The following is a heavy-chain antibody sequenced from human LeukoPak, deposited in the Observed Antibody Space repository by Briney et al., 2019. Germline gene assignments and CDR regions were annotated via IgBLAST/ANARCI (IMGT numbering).Heavy chain of an antibody. CDR1: GGSFSGYY. Sequence: TSETLSLTCTVHGGSFSGYYWSWIRQPPGKGLEWIGEINHSGSTNYNPSLKSRVTISVDTSKNQFSLKLSSVTAADTALYYCAGDWLLTDYWGQGTLVTVSS. CDR3: AGDWLLTDY. V-gene: IGHV4-34*01. CDR2: INHSGST. D-gene: IGHD3-9*01. J-gene: IGHJ4*02.